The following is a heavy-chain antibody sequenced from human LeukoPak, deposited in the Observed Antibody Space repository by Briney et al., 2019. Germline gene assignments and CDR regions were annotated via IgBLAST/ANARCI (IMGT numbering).Heavy chain of an antibody. V-gene: IGHV1-8*01. J-gene: IGHJ4*02. CDR3: ARGLWRFGEPSPAD. CDR2: MNPNSGNT. D-gene: IGHD3-10*01. CDR1: GYTLTSYD. Sequence: GASVKVSCKASGYTLTSYDINWVRQATGQGLEWMGWMNPNSGNTGYAQKFQGRVTITRNTSISTAYMELSSLRSEDTAVYYCARGLWRFGEPSPADWGQGTLVTVSS.